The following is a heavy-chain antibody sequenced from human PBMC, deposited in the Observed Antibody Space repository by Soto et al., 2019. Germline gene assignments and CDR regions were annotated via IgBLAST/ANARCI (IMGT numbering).Heavy chain of an antibody. CDR3: ASIIAAADYYFDY. CDR2: ISGSGGST. CDR1: GFTFSSYA. J-gene: IGHJ4*02. D-gene: IGHD6-13*01. Sequence: GGSLRLSCAASGFTFSSYAMSWVRQAPGKGLEWVSAISGSGGSTYYADSVKGRFTISRDNSKNTLYLQMNSLRAEDTAVYYCASIIAAADYYFDYWGQGTLVTVSS. V-gene: IGHV3-23*01.